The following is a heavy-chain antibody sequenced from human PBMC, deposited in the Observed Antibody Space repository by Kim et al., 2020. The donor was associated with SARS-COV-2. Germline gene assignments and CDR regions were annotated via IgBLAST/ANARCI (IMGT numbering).Heavy chain of an antibody. CDR1: GGTFSSYA. Sequence: SVKVSCKASGGTFSSYAISWVRQAPGQGLEWMGGIIPIFGTANYAQKFQGRVTITADESTSTAYMELSSLRSEDTAVYYCARDSPNYITMVRGVVNYYYGMDVWGQGTTVTVSS. CDR3: ARDSPNYITMVRGVVNYYYGMDV. D-gene: IGHD3-10*01. CDR2: IIPIFGTA. J-gene: IGHJ6*02. V-gene: IGHV1-69*13.